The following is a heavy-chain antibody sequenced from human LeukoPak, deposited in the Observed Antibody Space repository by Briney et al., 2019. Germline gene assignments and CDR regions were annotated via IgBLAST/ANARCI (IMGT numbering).Heavy chain of an antibody. CDR2: ISSSGDTL. CDR3: AKVIRGGYGMDV. D-gene: IGHD3-10*01. V-gene: IGHV3-48*03. CDR1: GFTFSRYE. Sequence: PGGSLRLSCAASGFTFSRYEMNWVRQAPGKGLEWVSYISSSGDTLYYADSVKGRFTISRDNAKNSLSLQLNSLRDEDTAVYFCAKVIRGGYGMDVWGQGTTVTVSS. J-gene: IGHJ6*02.